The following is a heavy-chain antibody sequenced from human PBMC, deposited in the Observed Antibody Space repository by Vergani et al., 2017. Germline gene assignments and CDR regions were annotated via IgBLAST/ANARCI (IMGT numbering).Heavy chain of an antibody. D-gene: IGHD4-11*01. CDR2: IDHTGRP. CDR1: GGSFTSYH. J-gene: IGHJ6*02. V-gene: IGHV4-34*01. CDR3: ARVNTETNGHLYYYYDMDV. Sequence: QVQLQQWGGGLLKPSETLSLTCVVNGGSFTSYHWTWIRQSPGEGLEWVGDIDHTGRPDYNPSLKSRLTMSVDTSRNQFSLPLNSVTATDTAIYFCARVNTETNGHLYYYYDMDVWGQGTAVTVS.